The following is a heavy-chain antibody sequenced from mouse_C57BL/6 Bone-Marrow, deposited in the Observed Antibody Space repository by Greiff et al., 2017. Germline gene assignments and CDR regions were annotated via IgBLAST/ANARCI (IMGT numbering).Heavy chain of an antibody. D-gene: IGHD3-2*01. J-gene: IGHJ3*01. CDR3: ARRQVWVAY. CDR2: ISGGGGNT. Sequence: EVKLVQSGGGLVKPGGSLKLSCAASGFTFSSYTMSWVRQTPGQRLEWVANISGGGGNTYYQESVKGRSTLTRDNAKNTLYLQKSSLRSEDTAVYYCARRQVWVAYWGQGTLVTVSA. V-gene: IGHV5-9*04. CDR1: GFTFSSYT.